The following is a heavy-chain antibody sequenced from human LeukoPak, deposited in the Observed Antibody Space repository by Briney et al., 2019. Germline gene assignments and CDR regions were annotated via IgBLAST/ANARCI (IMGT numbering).Heavy chain of an antibody. CDR2: ISNDGNNK. CDR3: AREKTTVTTPWFDP. V-gene: IGHV3-30*04. CDR1: GFSFNSYP. Sequence: GGSLRLSCAASGFSFNSYPMHWVRQAPGKGLEWVAVISNDGNNKYYADSVKGRFTISRDNSNNTLSLQMNGLRVEDTAVYYCAREKTTVTTPWFDPWGQGTLVTVSS. J-gene: IGHJ5*02. D-gene: IGHD4-17*01.